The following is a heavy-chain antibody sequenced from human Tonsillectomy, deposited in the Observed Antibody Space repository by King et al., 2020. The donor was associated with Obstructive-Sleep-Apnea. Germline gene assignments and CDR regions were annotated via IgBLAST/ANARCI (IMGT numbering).Heavy chain of an antibody. CDR3: ARTTRIIGPTGNYYPMDV. J-gene: IGHJ6*02. CDR2: VDWDDDK. CDR1: GFSLSSSGMC. V-gene: IGHV2-70*11. D-gene: IGHD1-20*01. Sequence: VTLKESGPALVKSTQTLTLTCTFSGFSLSSSGMCVSWLRQPPGKALEWLARVDWDDDKYYSTSLKTRLTISKDTSKNQVVLTMTNMDPVDTATYYCARTTRIIGPTGNYYPMDVWGQGTTVTVSS.